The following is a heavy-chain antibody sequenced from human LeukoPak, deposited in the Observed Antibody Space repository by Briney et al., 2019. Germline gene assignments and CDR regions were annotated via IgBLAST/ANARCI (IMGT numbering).Heavy chain of an antibody. V-gene: IGHV4-61*02. Sequence: KPSETLSLTCTVSGGSINSGNYYWTWIRQPAGKGLEWIGRIHSSGSTKYNPSLKGRVTISLDTSRNQFSLKLSSVTAADTAVYYCASTRINYDFWSGYRYWGQGTLVTVSS. CDR2: IHSSGST. D-gene: IGHD3-3*01. J-gene: IGHJ4*02. CDR1: GGSINSGNYY. CDR3: ASTRINYDFWSGYRY.